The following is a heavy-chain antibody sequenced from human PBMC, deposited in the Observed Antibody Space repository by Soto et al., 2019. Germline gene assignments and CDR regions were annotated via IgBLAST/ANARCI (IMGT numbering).Heavy chain of an antibody. CDR1: GGSFTGYY. V-gene: IGHV4-34*01. J-gene: IGHJ6*02. Sequence: QVQLQQWGAGLLKPSETLSLTCAVYGGSFTGYYWSWLRQPPGQGPEWIGEINHSGSTMYNPSRETRVTISVDTSKNQFSLKLNSVSAADTAVYYCARTGGMDLWSQGATVTVSS. CDR2: INHSGST. CDR3: ARTGGMDL.